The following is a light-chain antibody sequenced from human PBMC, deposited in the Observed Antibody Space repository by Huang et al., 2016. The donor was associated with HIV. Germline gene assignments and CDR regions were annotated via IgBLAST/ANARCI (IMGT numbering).Light chain of an antibody. J-gene: IGKJ4*01. CDR1: QSVSTY. CDR2: DAT. CDR3: QQRTYPLT. V-gene: IGKV3-11*01. Sequence: IVFTPSPATLSLSSGERATLDCRASQSVSTYLAWYQQKPCQAPSLLIYDATNRASDNPARSSGRGSETDVTSTISSLEPDYSALYYCQQRTYPLTFGGGTRVEIK.